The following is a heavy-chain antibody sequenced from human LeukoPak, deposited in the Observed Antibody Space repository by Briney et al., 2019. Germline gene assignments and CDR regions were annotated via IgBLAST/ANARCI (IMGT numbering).Heavy chain of an antibody. CDR3: ARGSYTSGFWFDP. J-gene: IGHJ5*02. CDR1: GGSFSTYF. D-gene: IGHD6-19*01. CDR2: LSVGGSP. Sequence: PSETLSLTCTVSGGSFSTYFWSWVRQPAGKGLEWIGRLSVGGSPDYNPSLKSRVTVSVDTSKNQFSLTLTSVTAADTAVYYCARGSYTSGFWFDPWGQGTLVTVSS. V-gene: IGHV4-4*07.